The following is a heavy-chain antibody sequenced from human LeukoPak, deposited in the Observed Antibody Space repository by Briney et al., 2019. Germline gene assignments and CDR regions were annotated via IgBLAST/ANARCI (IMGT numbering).Heavy chain of an antibody. Sequence: PGGSLRLSCAASGFTFSSYWMSWVRQAPGKELEWVANIKQDGSEKYYVDSVKGRFTISRDNAKNSLYLQMNSLRAEDTAVYYCASPDYGDDREYFQHWGQGTLVTVSS. CDR2: IKQDGSEK. J-gene: IGHJ1*01. D-gene: IGHD4-17*01. V-gene: IGHV3-7*01. CDR1: GFTFSSYW. CDR3: ASPDYGDDREYFQH.